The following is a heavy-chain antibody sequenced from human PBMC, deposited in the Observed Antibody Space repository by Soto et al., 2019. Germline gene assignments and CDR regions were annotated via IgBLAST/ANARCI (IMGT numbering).Heavy chain of an antibody. J-gene: IGHJ5*02. D-gene: IGHD6-6*01. Sequence: GGSLRLSCAASGFTFSSYAMSWVRQAPGKGLEWVSAISVSGGSTYYADSVKGRFTISRDNSKNTLYLQMNSLRAEDTAVYYCAKDPVGSIAAVGSWFDPWGQGTLVTVSS. CDR2: ISVSGGST. CDR1: GFTFSSYA. V-gene: IGHV3-23*01. CDR3: AKDPVGSIAAVGSWFDP.